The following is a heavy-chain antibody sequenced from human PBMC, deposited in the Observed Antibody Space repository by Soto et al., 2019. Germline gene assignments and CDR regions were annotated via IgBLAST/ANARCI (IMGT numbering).Heavy chain of an antibody. CDR2: IYYSGST. D-gene: IGHD3-10*01. CDR1: GGSISSYY. J-gene: IGHJ6*02. V-gene: IGHV4-59*01. CDR3: AIDRIRSGRHTGYYYYGMDV. Sequence: SETLSLTCTVSGGSISSYYWSWIRQPPEKGLEWIGYIYYSGSTNYNPSLKSRVTISVDTSKNQFSLRAEDTAVYYCAIDRIRSGRHTGYYYYGMDVWGQGTTVTVSS.